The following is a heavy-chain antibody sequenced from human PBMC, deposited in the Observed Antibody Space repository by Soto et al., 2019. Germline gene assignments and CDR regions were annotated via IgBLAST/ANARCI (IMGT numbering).Heavy chain of an antibody. CDR3: AREVATPPCFDY. CDR2: FDPEDGET. V-gene: IGHV1-24*01. CDR1: GYTLTELS. D-gene: IGHD5-12*01. J-gene: IGHJ4*02. Sequence: ASVKVSCNVSGYTLTELSMHWVRQAPGKGLEWMGGFDPEDGETIYAQKFQGRVTMTEDTSTDTAYMELSSLRSEDTAVYYCAREVATPPCFDYWGQGTLVTVSS.